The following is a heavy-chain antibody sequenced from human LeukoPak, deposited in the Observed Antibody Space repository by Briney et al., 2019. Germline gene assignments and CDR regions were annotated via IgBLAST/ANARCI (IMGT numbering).Heavy chain of an antibody. J-gene: IGHJ5*02. Sequence: ASVKVSCKVSGYTLTDLSMHWVRQAPGKGLEWMGGFDPQDGETIYAQKFRGRVTMTKDTSTATAYMELSSLRSEDRAVYNCPTVRMVRGVIVWLEACGEGTLVTVSS. V-gene: IGHV1-24*01. CDR1: GYTLTDLS. CDR3: PTVRMVRGVIVWLEA. CDR2: FDPQDGET. D-gene: IGHD3-10*01.